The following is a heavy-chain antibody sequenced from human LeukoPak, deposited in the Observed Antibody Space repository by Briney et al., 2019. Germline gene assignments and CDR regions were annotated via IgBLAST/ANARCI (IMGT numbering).Heavy chain of an antibody. CDR2: IYTSGST. V-gene: IGHV4-61*02. Sequence: SETLSLTCTVSGGPISSGSYYWSWIRQPAGKGLEWIGRIYTSGSTNYNPSLKSRVTISVDTSKNQFSLKLSSVTAADTAVYYCARDGLGYDYVWGSYRYFDYWGQGTLVTVSS. D-gene: IGHD3-16*02. J-gene: IGHJ4*02. CDR1: GGPISSGSYY. CDR3: ARDGLGYDYVWGSYRYFDY.